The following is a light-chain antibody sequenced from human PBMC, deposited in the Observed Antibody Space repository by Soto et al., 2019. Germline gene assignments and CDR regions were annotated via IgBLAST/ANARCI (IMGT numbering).Light chain of an antibody. Sequence: EPVSTQCPGTLSLSQGERATLSCRASQSVSSNFAWYQQKPGQAPRLLIYGASNRATGIPARFSGSGSGTDFTLTISSLEPEDFAVYYCQQSHNLRRTFWQGAMV. J-gene: IGKJ1*01. CDR1: QSVSSN. CDR3: QQSHNLRRT. V-gene: IGKV3-11*01. CDR2: GAS.